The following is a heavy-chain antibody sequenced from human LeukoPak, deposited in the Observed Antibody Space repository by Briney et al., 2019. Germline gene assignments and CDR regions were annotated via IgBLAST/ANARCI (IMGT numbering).Heavy chain of an antibody. CDR1: GGSISSGSYY. CDR2: IYTSGST. Sequence: SETLSLTCTVSGGSISSGSYYWSWIRQTAGKGLEWIGRIYTSGSTNYNPSLKSRVTISVDTSKNQFSLKLSSVTAADTAVYYCARTGYYYYMDVWGKGTTVTVSS. V-gene: IGHV4-61*02. CDR3: ARTGYYYYMDV. J-gene: IGHJ6*03.